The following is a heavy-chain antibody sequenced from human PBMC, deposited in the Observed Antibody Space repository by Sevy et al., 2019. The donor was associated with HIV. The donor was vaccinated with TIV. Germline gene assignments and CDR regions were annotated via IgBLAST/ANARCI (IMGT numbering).Heavy chain of an antibody. CDR1: GYSFTSYW. CDR3: ARGVCSGGSCYSGIIGWFDP. CDR2: IYPGDSDT. J-gene: IGHJ5*02. D-gene: IGHD2-15*01. V-gene: IGHV5-51*01. Sequence: GESLKISCKGSGYSFTSYWVGWVRQMPGKGLEWMGIIYPGDSDTRYSPSFQGQVTISADKSISTAYLQWSSLKVSDTAMYYCARGVCSGGSCYSGIIGWFDPWGQGTLVTVSS.